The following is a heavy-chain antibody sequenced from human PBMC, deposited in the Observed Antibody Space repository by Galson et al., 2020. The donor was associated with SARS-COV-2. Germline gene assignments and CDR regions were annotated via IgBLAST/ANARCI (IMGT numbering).Heavy chain of an antibody. J-gene: IGHJ4*02. CDR1: RGPIIYDY. CDR2: IYHSGTT. CDR3: AKLAEGRRTSEDY. V-gene: IGHV4-59*08. Sequence: ETSETLSLTCTVSRGPIIYDYWRWIRQSPGKGLEWIGYIYHSGTTNYNPSLKSRVTISLDTSKSQFSLKLVSVTAADTAIYYCAKLAEGRRTSEDYWGQGTLVTVSS.